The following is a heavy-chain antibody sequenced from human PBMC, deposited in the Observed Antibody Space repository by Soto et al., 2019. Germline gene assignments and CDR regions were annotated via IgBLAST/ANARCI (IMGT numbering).Heavy chain of an antibody. CDR3: AIYSSSWYDY. D-gene: IGHD6-13*01. V-gene: IGHV1-46*01. CDR1: GYTFTSYY. J-gene: IGHJ4*02. CDR2: INPSGGST. Sequence: QVQLVQSGAEVKKPGASVKVFCKASGYTFTSYYMHWVRQAPGQGLEWMGIINPSGGSTSYAQKFQGRVTMTRDTSTSTVYMELSSLRSEDTAVYYCAIYSSSWYDYWGQGTLVTVSS.